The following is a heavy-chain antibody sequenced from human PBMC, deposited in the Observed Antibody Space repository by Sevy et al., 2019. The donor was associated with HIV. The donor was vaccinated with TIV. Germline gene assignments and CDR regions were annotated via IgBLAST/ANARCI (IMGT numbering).Heavy chain of an antibody. CDR2: ISSDGYNT. J-gene: IGHJ5*02. Sequence: GGSLRLSCAASGFTFNDYALHWVRQAPGKGLEWVAIISSDGYNTYYADTVKGRFTISRDNSKNTVYLQMNRLRAEDTAFYYCVREGAPYRNIRYCSGNNCFYNWFDPWGQGTLVTVSS. CDR3: VREGAPYRNIRYCSGNNCFYNWFDP. V-gene: IGHV3-30-3*01. D-gene: IGHD2-15*01. CDR1: GFTFNDYA.